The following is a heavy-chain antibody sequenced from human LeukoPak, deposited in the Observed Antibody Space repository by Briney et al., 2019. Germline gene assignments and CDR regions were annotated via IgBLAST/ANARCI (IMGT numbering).Heavy chain of an antibody. V-gene: IGHV5-51*01. J-gene: IGHJ6*03. Sequence: PGESLKISCKGSGYSFTSYWIGWVRQMPGKGLEWMGIIYPGDSDTRYSPSFQGQVTISADRSISTAYLQWSSLKASDTAMYYCARRVAYGGKFNYYYYYMDVWGKGTTVTVSS. CDR3: ARRVAYGGKFNYYYYYMDV. CDR1: GYSFTSYW. CDR2: IYPGDSDT. D-gene: IGHD4-23*01.